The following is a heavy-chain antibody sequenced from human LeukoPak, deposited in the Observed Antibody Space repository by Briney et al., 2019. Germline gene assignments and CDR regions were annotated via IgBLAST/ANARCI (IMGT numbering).Heavy chain of an antibody. CDR2: ISAYNGNT. CDR3: ARDFGSGSYYQSHYMDV. V-gene: IGHV1-18*01. CDR1: GYTFTSYG. Sequence: ASVKVSCKASGYTFTSYGISWVRQAPGQGLEWMGWISAYNGNTNYAQKLQGRVTMTTDTSTSTAYMELRGLRSDDTAVYYCARDFGSGSYYQSHYMDVWGKGTTVTVSS. J-gene: IGHJ6*03. D-gene: IGHD3-10*01.